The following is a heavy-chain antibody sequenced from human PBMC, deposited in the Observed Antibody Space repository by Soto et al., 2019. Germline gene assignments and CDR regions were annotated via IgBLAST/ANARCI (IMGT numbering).Heavy chain of an antibody. CDR1: GGPISPYY. J-gene: IGHJ6*02. CDR3: AREGGYFDSSGSGVYHYYGVDV. CDR2: IYYTGST. D-gene: IGHD3-22*01. Sequence: SETLSLTCTVSGGPISPYYWSWIRQPAGKGLEWIGCIYYTGSTNYNPPLKSRISMSLDTARNQISLKVNFVTAADTAVYYCAREGGYFDSSGSGVYHYYGVDVWGRGTTVTV. V-gene: IGHV4-4*07.